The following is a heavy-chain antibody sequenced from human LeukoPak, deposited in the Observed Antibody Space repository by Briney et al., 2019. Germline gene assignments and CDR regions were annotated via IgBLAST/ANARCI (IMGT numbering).Heavy chain of an antibody. V-gene: IGHV3-7*02. CDR1: GFMFSSYW. J-gene: IGHJ4*02. D-gene: IGHD6-19*01. Sequence: PGGSLRLSCAGSGFMFSSYWIYWVRQAPGEGLESVANIKQDGSQIRYVDSVKGRFTISRDNAQNSVYLQMNSLRVEDTAVYYCARQPDDFSGWNNGQDFFDYWGQGTLVTVSS. CDR3: ARQPDDFSGWNNGQDFFDY. CDR2: IKQDGSQI.